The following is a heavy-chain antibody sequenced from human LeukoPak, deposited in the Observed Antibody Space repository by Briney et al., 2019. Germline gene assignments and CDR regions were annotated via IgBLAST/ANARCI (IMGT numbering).Heavy chain of an antibody. CDR2: ISGSGGST. D-gene: IGHD3-16*02. CDR1: GFTFSSYA. V-gene: IGHV3-23*01. J-gene: IGHJ4*02. Sequence: PGGSLRLSCAASGFTFSSYAMSWVRQAPGKGLEWVSAISGSGGSTYYADSVKGRFTISRDNSKNTLYLQMNSLRAEDTAVCYCAKDTMITFGGVIVGDFDYWGQGTLVTVSS. CDR3: AKDTMITFGGVIVGDFDY.